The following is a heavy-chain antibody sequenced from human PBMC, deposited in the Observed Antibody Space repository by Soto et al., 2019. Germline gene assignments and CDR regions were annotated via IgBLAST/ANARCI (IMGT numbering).Heavy chain of an antibody. CDR3: ARDSHSQQPNHRWGGGYMDV. CDR2: IYFSGST. J-gene: IGHJ6*03. Sequence: QLQLQESGPGLVKPSQTLSLTCAVSGGSISNGGYYWSWIRQHPGKGLEWIGSIYFSGSTYYNPSLKSRVTLSVAKAKNQFSLKLSSVTAADTAVYYCARDSHSQQPNHRWGGGYMDVWGKGTTVTVSS. D-gene: IGHD6-13*01. V-gene: IGHV4-31*11. CDR1: GGSISNGGYY.